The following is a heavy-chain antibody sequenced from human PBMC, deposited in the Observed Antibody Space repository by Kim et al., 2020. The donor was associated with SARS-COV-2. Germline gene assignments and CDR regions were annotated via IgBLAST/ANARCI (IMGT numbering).Heavy chain of an antibody. CDR2: ISSSSSYI. CDR3: ARVKALIVGALYDAFDI. V-gene: IGHV3-21*01. Sequence: GGSLRLSCAASGFTFSSYSMNWVRQAPGKGLEWVSSISSSSSYIYYADSVKGRFTISRDNAKNSLYLQMNSLRAEDTAVYYCARVKALIVGALYDAFDIWGQGTMVTVSS. D-gene: IGHD1-26*01. CDR1: GFTFSSYS. J-gene: IGHJ3*02.